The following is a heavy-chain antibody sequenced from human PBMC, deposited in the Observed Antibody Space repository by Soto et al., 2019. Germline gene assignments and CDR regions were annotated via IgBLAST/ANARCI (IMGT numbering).Heavy chain of an antibody. Sequence: EVQLVESGGGLVKPGESLTLSCAASGFAFSDVWVHWVRQAPGKGLDWVGRIKSRVVGGTTDYAAPVKGRLTISRDDSRKMVYFQMNNLKTEDTAVYYCDTGFIRDDEWWGHGTVVTVSP. CDR2: IKSRVVGGTT. D-gene: IGHD2-21*01. CDR3: DTGFIRDDEW. CDR1: GFAFSDVW. V-gene: IGHV3-15*01. J-gene: IGHJ3*01.